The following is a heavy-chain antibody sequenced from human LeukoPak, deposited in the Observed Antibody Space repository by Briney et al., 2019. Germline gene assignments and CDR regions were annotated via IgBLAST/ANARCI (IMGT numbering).Heavy chain of an antibody. V-gene: IGHV4-38-2*02. CDR3: AGHFRIYYYGSGSYYTSLLLDY. D-gene: IGHD3-10*01. Sequence: PSETLSLTCSVSGYSIRSGYYWGWIRQPPGKGLEWIGEINHSGSANYNPSLKSRVTISVDTSKNQFSLKLSSVTAADTAVYYCAGHFRIYYYGSGSYYTSLLLDYWGQGTLVTVSS. CDR1: GYSIRSGYY. J-gene: IGHJ4*02. CDR2: INHSGSA.